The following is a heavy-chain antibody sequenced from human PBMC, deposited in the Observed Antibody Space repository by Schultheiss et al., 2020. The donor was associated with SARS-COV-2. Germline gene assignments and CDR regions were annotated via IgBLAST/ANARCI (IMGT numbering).Heavy chain of an antibody. CDR3: ARGMGGYPEGMDV. CDR2: IYYSGST. D-gene: IGHD3-16*01. CDR1: GGSFSGYY. V-gene: IGHV4-34*01. Sequence: SQTLSLTCAVYGGSFSGYYWSWIRQHPGKGLEWIGYIYYSGSTYYNPSLKSRVTISVDKSKNQFSLKLSSVTAADTAVYYCARGMGGYPEGMDVWGQGTTVTVSS. J-gene: IGHJ6*02.